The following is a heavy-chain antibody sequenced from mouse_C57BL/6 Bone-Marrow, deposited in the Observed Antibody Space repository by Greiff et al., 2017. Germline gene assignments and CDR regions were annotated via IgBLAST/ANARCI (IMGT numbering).Heavy chain of an antibody. V-gene: IGHV1-72*01. Sequence: QVQLQQSGPELVKPGASVKISCKASGYSFTDYNMNWVKQRPGRGLEWIGRIDPNSGGTKYNEKFKSKATLTVDKPSSTAYMQLSSLTSEDSAVYYCARCTYYGSSYYAMDYWGQGTSVTVSS. CDR3: ARCTYYGSSYYAMDY. J-gene: IGHJ4*01. CDR1: GYSFTDYN. D-gene: IGHD1-1*01. CDR2: IDPNSGGT.